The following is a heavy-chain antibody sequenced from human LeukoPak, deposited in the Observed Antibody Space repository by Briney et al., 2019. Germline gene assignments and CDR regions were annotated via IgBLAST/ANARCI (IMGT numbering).Heavy chain of an antibody. D-gene: IGHD2-8*01. CDR2: IYPGDSDT. CDR1: GSIFTSYW. J-gene: IGHJ6*03. Sequence: GESLQISCKGSGSIFTSYWIGWVRQLPGKGLEWMGIIYPGDSDTRYSPSFQGQVTISADKSISTAYLQWSSLKASDTAMYYCARRGVANYYYYMDVWGKGTTVTVSS. V-gene: IGHV5-51*01. CDR3: ARRGVANYYYYMDV.